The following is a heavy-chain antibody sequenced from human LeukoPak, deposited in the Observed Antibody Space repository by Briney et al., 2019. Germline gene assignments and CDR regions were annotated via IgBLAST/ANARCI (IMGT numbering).Heavy chain of an antibody. CDR3: TSEGLDS. J-gene: IGHJ4*02. V-gene: IGHV1-8*01. Sequence: GASVKVSCKASGYTFTNYDINWVRQATGQGLEWMGYKNPNSGSSAYAQKFQGRVTITTDASISTAYMEVSGLRSEDTALYHCTSEGLDSCGQGNPVTVSS. CDR2: KNPNSGSS. CDR1: GYTFTNYD.